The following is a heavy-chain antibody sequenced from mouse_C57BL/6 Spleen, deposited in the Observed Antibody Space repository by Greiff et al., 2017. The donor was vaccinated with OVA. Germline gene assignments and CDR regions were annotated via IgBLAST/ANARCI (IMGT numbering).Heavy chain of an antibody. D-gene: IGHD1-1*01. J-gene: IGHJ2*01. Sequence: EVKLQESVAELVRPGASVKLSCTASGFNIKNTYMHWVKQRPEQGLEWIGRIDPANGNTKYAPKFQGKATITADTSSNTAYLQLSSLTSEDTAIYYCARCPYYYGSSKLDYFDYWGQGTTLTVSS. CDR1: GFNIKNTY. CDR3: ARCPYYYGSSKLDYFDY. V-gene: IGHV14-3*01. CDR2: IDPANGNT.